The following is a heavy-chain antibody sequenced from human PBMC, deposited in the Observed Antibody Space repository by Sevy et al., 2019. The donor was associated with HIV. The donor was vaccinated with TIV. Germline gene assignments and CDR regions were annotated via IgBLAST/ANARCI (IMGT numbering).Heavy chain of an antibody. CDR2: INHSGST. D-gene: IGHD6-19*01. CDR3: TRFHEYSSGWYLGKMDYYYGMDV. V-gene: IGHV4-34*01. Sequence: SETLSLTCAVYGGSFSGYYWSWIRQPPGKGLEWIGEINHSGSTNYNPSLKSRVTIPGDTSQNQFSLKLSSVTAADTAVYYWTRFHEYSSGWYLGKMDYYYGMDVWGQGTTVTVSS. J-gene: IGHJ6*02. CDR1: GGSFSGYY.